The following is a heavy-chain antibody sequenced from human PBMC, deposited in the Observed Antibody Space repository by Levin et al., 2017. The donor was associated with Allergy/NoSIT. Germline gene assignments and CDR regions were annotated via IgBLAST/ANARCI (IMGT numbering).Heavy chain of an antibody. CDR2: IYYSGST. V-gene: IGHV4-31*03. D-gene: IGHD4-17*01. CDR3: ARDSLEYGDYYAFDI. Sequence: SETLSLTCTVSGGSISSGGYYWSWIRQHPGKGLEWIGYIYYSGSTYYNPSLKSRVTISVDTSKNQFSLKLSSVTAADTAVYYCARDSLEYGDYYAFDIWGQGTMVTVSS. J-gene: IGHJ3*02. CDR1: GGSISSGGYY.